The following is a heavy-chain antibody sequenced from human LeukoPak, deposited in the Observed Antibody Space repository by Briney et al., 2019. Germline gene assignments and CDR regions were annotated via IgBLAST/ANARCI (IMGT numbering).Heavy chain of an antibody. V-gene: IGHV1-18*01. CDR3: ARECSRDYGDYVDY. J-gene: IGHJ4*02. CDR2: ISAYNGNT. CDR1: GYTFTSYG. D-gene: IGHD4-17*01. Sequence: ASVKVSCKASGYTFTSYGISWVRQAPGQGLEWMGWISAYNGNTNYAQKLQGRVTMTTDTSTSTAYMELRSLRSDDTAVYCCARECSRDYGDYVDYWGQGTLVTVSS.